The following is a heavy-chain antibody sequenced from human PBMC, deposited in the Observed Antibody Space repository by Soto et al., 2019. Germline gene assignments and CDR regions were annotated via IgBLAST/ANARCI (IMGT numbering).Heavy chain of an antibody. CDR2: INAGNGNT. V-gene: IGHV1-3*01. CDR3: ARDSPAAGLDAFDI. J-gene: IGHJ3*02. D-gene: IGHD6-13*01. CDR1: GYTFTSYA. Sequence: ASVKVSCKASGYTFTSYAMRWVRQAPGQRLEWMGWINAGNGNTKYSQKFQGRVTITRDTSASTAYMELSSLRSEDTAVYYCARDSPAAGLDAFDIWGQGTMVTVSS.